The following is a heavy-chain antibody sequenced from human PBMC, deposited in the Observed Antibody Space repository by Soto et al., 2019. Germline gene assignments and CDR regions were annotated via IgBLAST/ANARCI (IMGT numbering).Heavy chain of an antibody. V-gene: IGHV1-2*04. CDR2: INPNSGGT. CDR1: GYTFTGYY. CDR3: ATGLTGIRVN. J-gene: IGHJ4*02. Sequence: ASVKVSCKASGYTFTGYYMHWVRQAPGQGLEWMGWINPNSGGTNYAQKFQGWVTMTKDTSTDTAYMELSSLRFEDTAVYYCATGLTGIRVNWGQGTLVTVSS. D-gene: IGHD1-1*01.